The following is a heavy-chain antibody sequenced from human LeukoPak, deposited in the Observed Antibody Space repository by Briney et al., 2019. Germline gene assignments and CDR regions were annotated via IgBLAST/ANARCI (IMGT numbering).Heavy chain of an antibody. Sequence: PSETLSLTCTVSGYPISSGYYWGWIRQPPGKRLEWIGSIYYNGTTYYNPSLKSRVSISVDTSKNQLSLKLSSVTAADTSVYYCARLYVLEWLLYGNFDFWGQGTLVTVSS. V-gene: IGHV4-38-2*02. J-gene: IGHJ4*02. CDR2: IYYNGTT. CDR1: GYPISSGYY. D-gene: IGHD3-3*01. CDR3: ARLYVLEWLLYGNFDF.